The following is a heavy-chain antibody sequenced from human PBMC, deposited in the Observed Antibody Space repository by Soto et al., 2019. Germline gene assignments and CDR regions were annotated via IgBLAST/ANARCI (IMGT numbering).Heavy chain of an antibody. D-gene: IGHD3-9*01. J-gene: IGHJ6*02. V-gene: IGHV3-30*09. Sequence: QVQLVESGGGVVQPGRSLRLSCAASGFTFSDYYMHWVRQAPGKGLEWVAVISHDGSKKYYADSVKGRFAISRDNSKNTLYQQMNSLRPDDTAVNYCARSSYDDVLTGWSMDVWGQGTMVTVSS. CDR3: ARSSYDDVLTGWSMDV. CDR1: GFTFSDYY. CDR2: ISHDGSKK.